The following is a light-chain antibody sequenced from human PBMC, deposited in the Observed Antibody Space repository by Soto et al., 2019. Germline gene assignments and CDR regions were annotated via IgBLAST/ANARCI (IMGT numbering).Light chain of an antibody. Sequence: QSVLTQPRSVSGSPGQSVTISCTGTSSDVGRYDYVSWYQQYPGEAPKLIIYDVTERPSGVPDRFSGSKSGNTASLTISGLRADDEAAYSCCSFAGSYSYVFGSGNKVTVL. CDR2: DVT. V-gene: IGLV2-11*01. J-gene: IGLJ1*01. CDR3: CSFAGSYSYV. CDR1: SSDVGRYDY.